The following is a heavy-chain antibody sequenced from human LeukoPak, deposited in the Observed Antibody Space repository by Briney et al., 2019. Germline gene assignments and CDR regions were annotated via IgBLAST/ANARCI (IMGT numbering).Heavy chain of an antibody. V-gene: IGHV3-30-3*01. CDR1: GFTFSSYA. CDR2: IPYDGSNK. CDR3: ARPAGVGYYDSSGYQNTDAFDI. D-gene: IGHD3-22*01. J-gene: IGHJ3*02. Sequence: GRSLRLSCAASGFTFSSYAMHWVRQAPGKGLEWVAVIPYDGSNKYYADSVKGRFTISRDNSKNTLYLQMNSLRAEDTAVYYCARPAGVGYYDSSGYQNTDAFDIWGQGTMVTVSS.